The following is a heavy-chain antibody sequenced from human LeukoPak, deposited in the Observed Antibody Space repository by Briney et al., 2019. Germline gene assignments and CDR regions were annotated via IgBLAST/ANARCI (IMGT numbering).Heavy chain of an antibody. CDR2: INHSGST. CDR1: GGSFSGYY. D-gene: IGHD3-10*01. Sequence: ASETLSLTCAVYGGSFSGYYWSWIRQPPGKGLEWIGEINHSGSTNYNPSLKSRVTISVDTSKNQFSLKLSSVTAADTAAYYCARGVRYYGSGSYPPPYYYYYMDVWGKGTTVTVSS. CDR3: ARGVRYYGSGSYPPPYYYYYMDV. J-gene: IGHJ6*03. V-gene: IGHV4-34*01.